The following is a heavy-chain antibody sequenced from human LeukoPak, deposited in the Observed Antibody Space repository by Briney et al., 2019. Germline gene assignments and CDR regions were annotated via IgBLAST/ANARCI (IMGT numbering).Heavy chain of an antibody. V-gene: IGHV3-11*01. D-gene: IGHD3-22*01. CDR3: AREYGGDYYDRSGYYSDPSGGGY. CDR2: ISSSGSTI. J-gene: IGHJ4*02. CDR1: GFNFCDYY. Sequence: RGGSLRFSWAASGFNFCDYYMSWIRQAPGEGLGGVSYISSSGSTIYYEDSVKGRSTSSRDNAKNSLYLQINSLRAEDTAVYYWAREYGGDYYDRSGYYSDPSGGGYWGQETLVTVYS.